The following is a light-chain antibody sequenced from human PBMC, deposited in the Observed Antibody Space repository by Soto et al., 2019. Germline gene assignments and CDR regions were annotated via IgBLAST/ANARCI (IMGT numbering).Light chain of an antibody. J-gene: IGLJ2*01. Sequence: QPVLTQPPSVSGAPGQRVTISCTGSSSNLGAGYDVHWYQHLPGTAPELLIYGNTNRPSGVPDRISASKSGTSASLAITGLRAEDEADYYCQSYDSSLSAVVFGGGTKLTVL. CDR2: GNT. V-gene: IGLV1-40*01. CDR3: QSYDSSLSAVV. CDR1: SSNLGAGYD.